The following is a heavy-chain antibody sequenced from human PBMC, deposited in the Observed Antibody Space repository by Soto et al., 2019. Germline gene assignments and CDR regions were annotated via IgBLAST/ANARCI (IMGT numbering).Heavy chain of an antibody. J-gene: IGHJ4*02. CDR1: GYSFTSYG. Sequence: QIHLVQSGGEIKSPGASVIVSCKASGYSFTSYGISWLRQAPGQGLEWMGWIATDKNDPNVEQKFRDRVTMTADTITATVILEVRRLTSDDPAVYYCERDWSEEMDIITDFWGQGTLVTVS. V-gene: IGHV1-18*04. CDR3: ERDWSEEMDIITDF. CDR2: IATDKNDP.